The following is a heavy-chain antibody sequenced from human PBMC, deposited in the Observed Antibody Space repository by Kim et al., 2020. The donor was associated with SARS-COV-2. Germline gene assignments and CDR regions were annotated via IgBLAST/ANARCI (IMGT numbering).Heavy chain of an antibody. V-gene: IGHV4-30-2*04. D-gene: IGHD3-10*01. Sequence: SRVTISVDTSKNQFSLKLSSVTAADTAVYYCASADYYGSGSYYPYGMDVWGQGTTVTVSS. CDR3: ASADYYGSGSYYPYGMDV. J-gene: IGHJ6*02.